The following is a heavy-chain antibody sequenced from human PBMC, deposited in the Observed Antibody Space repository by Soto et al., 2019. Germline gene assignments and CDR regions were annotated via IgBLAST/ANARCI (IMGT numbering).Heavy chain of an antibody. J-gene: IGHJ4*02. V-gene: IGHV4-39*01. CDR1: GDPISSRSYY. Sequence: SETLSLTCSVSGDPISSRSYYWGWIRQPPGRGLEWVATIYYTGSTNYNPSLESRVTISIDTSKNQFSLKLSSVTAADTVVYYCARHGYFGSGTYYIPDYWGQGTLVTVSS. D-gene: IGHD3-10*01. CDR2: IYYTGST. CDR3: ARHGYFGSGTYYIPDY.